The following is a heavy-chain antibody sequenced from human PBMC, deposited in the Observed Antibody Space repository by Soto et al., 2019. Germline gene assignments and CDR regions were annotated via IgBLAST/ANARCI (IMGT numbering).Heavy chain of an antibody. V-gene: IGHV3-23*01. D-gene: IGHD3-10*01. J-gene: IGHJ4*02. CDR2: FRTGADDGTT. Sequence: LRLSCAASGFTFSSYSMSWVRQAPGKGLEWVSGFRTGADDGTTYYADSVKGRFTISRDISKNTLFLQMNSLRAEDTAIYYCAKKVNSGPGSQYFDYWGQGTLVTVSS. CDR1: GFTFSSYS. CDR3: AKKVNSGPGSQYFDY.